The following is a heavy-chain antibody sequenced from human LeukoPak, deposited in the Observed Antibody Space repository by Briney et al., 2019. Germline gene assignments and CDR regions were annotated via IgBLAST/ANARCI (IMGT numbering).Heavy chain of an antibody. D-gene: IGHD2-2*01. CDR2: KYYSGSA. Sequence: SQTLSLTCNVSGVSVSDGRYYWIWIRHHPGEGLECIGYKYYSGSAKYNPSLKSRLTISIDTSKNQFSLQLCSVTAADTATYYCATPYCSGISCLDVFNMWGQGTRVTVSS. J-gene: IGHJ3*02. CDR1: GVSVSDGRYY. V-gene: IGHV4-31*03. CDR3: ATPYCSGISCLDVFNM.